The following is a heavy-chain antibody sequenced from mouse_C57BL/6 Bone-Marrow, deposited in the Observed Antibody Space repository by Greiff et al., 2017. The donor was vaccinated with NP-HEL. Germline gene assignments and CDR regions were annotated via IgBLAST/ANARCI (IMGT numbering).Heavy chain of an antibody. D-gene: IGHD2-13*01. V-gene: IGHV10-1*01. CDR1: GFSFNTYA. CDR3: VRQDYYGGYFDV. J-gene: IGHJ1*03. Sequence: EVQVVESGGGLVQPKGSLKLSCAASGFSFNTYAMNWVRQAPGKGLEWVARIRSKSNNYATYYADSVKDRFTISRDDSESMLYLQMNNLKTEDTAVYYCVRQDYYGGYFDVWGTGTTVTVSS. CDR2: IRSKSNNYAT.